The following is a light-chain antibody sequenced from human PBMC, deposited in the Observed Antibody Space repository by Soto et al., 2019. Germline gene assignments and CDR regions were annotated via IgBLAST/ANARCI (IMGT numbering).Light chain of an antibody. CDR3: QQYYGAPLT. CDR1: QSVLSSCNKKNY. CDR2: WAS. J-gene: IGKJ4*01. V-gene: IGKV4-1*01. Sequence: DIVMTQSPDSLAVSLGERATINCKSSQSVLSSCNKKNYLAWYQQAPVQPPKLLISWASTRESGFPDRFSGSRSGTVFTLTICSQQAEDVATYSSQQYYGAPLTFRGRTKVEIK.